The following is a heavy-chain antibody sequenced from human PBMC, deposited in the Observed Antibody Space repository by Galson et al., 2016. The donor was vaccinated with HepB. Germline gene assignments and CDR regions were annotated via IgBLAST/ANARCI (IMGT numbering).Heavy chain of an antibody. D-gene: IGHD5-24*01. V-gene: IGHV3-53*01. J-gene: IGHJ5*02. Sequence: SLRLPCAASGITVTTNYISWVRQAPGKGLEWVAILYSGGTTVYADSVRGRFTISRDDSKNTVHLQMNSLRVEDTAMYFCASAPTITTIWGSWGQGTLVTVSS. CDR2: LYSGGTT. CDR1: GITVTTNY. CDR3: ASAPTITTIWGS.